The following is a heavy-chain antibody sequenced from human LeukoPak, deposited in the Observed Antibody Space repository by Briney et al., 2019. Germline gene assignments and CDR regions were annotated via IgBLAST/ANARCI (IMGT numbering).Heavy chain of an antibody. D-gene: IGHD2-15*01. V-gene: IGHV4-61*08. CDR3: ARHPFSTPFDY. Sequence: SETLSLTCAVSGGSISSGGYSWSWIRQPPGKGLEWIGYIYNTGDTNHNPSLKSRVTISIDTSKNQFSLNLNSVTAADTAVYYCARHPFSTPFDYWGQGILVTVSS. J-gene: IGHJ4*02. CDR1: GGSISSGGYS. CDR2: IYNTGDT.